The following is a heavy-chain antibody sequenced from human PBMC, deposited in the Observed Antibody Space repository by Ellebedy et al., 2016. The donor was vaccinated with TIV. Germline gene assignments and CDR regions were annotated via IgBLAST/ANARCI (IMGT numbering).Heavy chain of an antibody. CDR1: GFTFSSFE. J-gene: IGHJ4*02. CDR2: ISSSGRSI. CDR3: VRGDSIVAEGHAEY. V-gene: IGHV3-48*03. D-gene: IGHD6-13*01. Sequence: GESLKISCAASGFTFSSFEMNWVRQAPGKGLEWVSYISSSGRSIYYADSVKGRFTISRDDAKNSLHLQMNSLRAEDTAVYYCVRGDSIVAEGHAEYWGQGTLVTVSS.